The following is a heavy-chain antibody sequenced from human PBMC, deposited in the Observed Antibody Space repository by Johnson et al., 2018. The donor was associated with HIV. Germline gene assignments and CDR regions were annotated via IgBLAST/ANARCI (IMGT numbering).Heavy chain of an antibody. V-gene: IGHV3-33*01. CDR2: IWYDGSNK. Sequence: QVQLVESGGGVVQPGRSLRLSCAASGFTFSSYGMHWVRQAPGKGLEWVAVIWYDGSNKYYADSVKGRFTISRDNSKNTLYLQMNSLRAEDTAVDYCARDGRGLDAFDIWGQGTVVTVSS. D-gene: IGHD3/OR15-3a*01. J-gene: IGHJ3*02. CDR1: GFTFSSYG. CDR3: ARDGRGLDAFDI.